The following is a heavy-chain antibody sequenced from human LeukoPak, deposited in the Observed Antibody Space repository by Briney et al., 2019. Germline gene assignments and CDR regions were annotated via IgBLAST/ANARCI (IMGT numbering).Heavy chain of an antibody. J-gene: IGHJ5*02. CDR3: ARVRLPHYDFWSGYTLGP. V-gene: IGHV1-69*13. D-gene: IGHD3-3*01. CDR2: IIPIFGTA. Sequence: SVKVSCKASGGTFSSYAISWVRQAPGQGLEWMGGIIPIFGTANYAQKFQGRVTITADESTSTAYMELSSLRSEDTAVYYCARVRLPHYDFWSGYTLGPWGQGTLVTVSS. CDR1: GGTFSSYA.